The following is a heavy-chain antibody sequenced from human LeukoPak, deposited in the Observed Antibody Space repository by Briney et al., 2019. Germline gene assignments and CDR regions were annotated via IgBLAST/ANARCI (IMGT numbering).Heavy chain of an antibody. J-gene: IGHJ6*03. Sequence: PGGSLRLSCAASGFTFSSYGMHWVRQAPGKGLEWVAVIWYDGSNKYYADSVKGRFTISRDNSKNTLYLQMNSLRAEDTAVYYCAKEGTSSSWYYYYYYMDVWGKGTTVTVSS. V-gene: IGHV3-33*06. CDR2: IWYDGSNK. CDR3: AKEGTSSSWYYYYYYMDV. D-gene: IGHD6-13*01. CDR1: GFTFSSYG.